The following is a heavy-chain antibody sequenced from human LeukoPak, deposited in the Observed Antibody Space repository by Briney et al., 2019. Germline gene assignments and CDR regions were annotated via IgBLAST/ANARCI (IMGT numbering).Heavy chain of an antibody. D-gene: IGHD2-15*01. CDR2: INPNSGGT. CDR3: ARDPGYCSGGSCYSWSMGGFEY. Sequence: ASVKVSCKASGYTFTGYYMHWVRQAPGQGLEWMGWINPNSGGTNYAQKFQGRVTMTRDASISTAYMELSRLRSDDTAVYYCARDPGYCSGGSCYSWSMGGFEYWGQGTLVTVSS. CDR1: GYTFTGYY. J-gene: IGHJ4*02. V-gene: IGHV1-2*02.